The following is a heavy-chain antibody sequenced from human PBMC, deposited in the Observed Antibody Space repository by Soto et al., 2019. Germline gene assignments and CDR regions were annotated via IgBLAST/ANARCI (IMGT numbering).Heavy chain of an antibody. D-gene: IGHD1-1*01. CDR1: GGSISSGGYY. CDR2: IYYSGST. V-gene: IGHV4-31*03. CDR3: ARFLIKPPHNFWFDP. Sequence: PSETLSLTCTVSGGSISSGGYYWSWIRQHPGKGLEWIGYIYYSGSTYYNPSLKSRVTISVDTSKNQFSLKLSSVTAADTAVYYCARFLIKPPHNFWFDPWGKGTLVTVSS. J-gene: IGHJ5*02.